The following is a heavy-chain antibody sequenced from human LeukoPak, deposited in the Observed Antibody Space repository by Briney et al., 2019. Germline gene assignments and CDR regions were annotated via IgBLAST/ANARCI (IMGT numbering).Heavy chain of an antibody. CDR2: IYHSGST. V-gene: IGHV4-38-2*02. D-gene: IGHD4-17*01. J-gene: IGHJ3*02. CDR1: GYSISSGYY. CDR3: AGEEYGDYFIDI. Sequence: SETLSLTCAVSGYSISSGYYWGWIRQPPGKGLEWIGSIYHSGSTYYNPSLKSRVTISVDTSKNQSSLKPSSVTAADTAVYYCAGEEYGDYFIDIWGQGTMVTVSS.